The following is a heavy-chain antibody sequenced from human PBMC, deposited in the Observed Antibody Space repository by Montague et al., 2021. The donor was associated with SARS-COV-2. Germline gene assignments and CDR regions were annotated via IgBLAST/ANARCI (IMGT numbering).Heavy chain of an antibody. Sequence: SETLSLTCAVYGGSFSGYYWNWIRQPPGKGLEWIGEINHSGSTNYNPSLKSRVTMSVDTSKNQFSLKLKSMSAADTAVYYCARVGNYLGVYWGQGILVTVSS. CDR3: ARVGNYLGVY. D-gene: IGHD3-10*01. J-gene: IGHJ4*02. CDR1: GGSFSGYY. V-gene: IGHV4-34*01. CDR2: INHSGST.